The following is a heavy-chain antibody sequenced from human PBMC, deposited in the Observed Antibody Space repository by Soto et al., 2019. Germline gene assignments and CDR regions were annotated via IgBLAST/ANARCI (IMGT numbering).Heavy chain of an antibody. CDR3: ARGLDYYDSSGYDY. CDR1: AYTFTRYD. CDR2: INPNSGNT. Sequence: ASVKVSCKASAYTFTRYDINWVRQATGQGLEWMGWINPNSGNTGCARKFRGRVTMTTDTSASTAYMELSSLTSDDTAVYYCARGLDYYDSSGYDYWGQGTLVTVYS. D-gene: IGHD3-22*01. V-gene: IGHV1-8*01. J-gene: IGHJ4*02.